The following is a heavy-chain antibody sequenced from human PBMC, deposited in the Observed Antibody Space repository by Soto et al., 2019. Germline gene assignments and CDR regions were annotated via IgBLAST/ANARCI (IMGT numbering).Heavy chain of an antibody. CDR1: GFTFSSYG. V-gene: IGHV3-30*18. Sequence: GGSLRLSCAASGFTFSSYGMHWVRQAPGKGLEGVAVISFDGSNKYYADSVKGRFTISRDNSKNTLYLQMNSLRAEDTAVYYCAKDSSGSYYFSYFDYWGQGTLVTVSS. D-gene: IGHD1-26*01. CDR2: ISFDGSNK. CDR3: AKDSSGSYYFSYFDY. J-gene: IGHJ4*02.